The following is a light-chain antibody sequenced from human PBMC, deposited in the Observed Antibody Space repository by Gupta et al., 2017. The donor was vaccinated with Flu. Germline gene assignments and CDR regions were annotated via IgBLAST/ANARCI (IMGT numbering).Light chain of an antibody. CDR3: QQRRNWPRT. J-gene: IGKJ1*01. Sequence: EVVLTQSPGTLSLSPGERATLSCRASQNVYHYLAWYQQKPGQAPRLLIYDTSARATGIPARFSGSGSETDFTLTISSLEPEDFAVYYCQQRRNWPRTFGQGTTVEI. CDR1: QNVYHY. V-gene: IGKV3-11*01. CDR2: DTS.